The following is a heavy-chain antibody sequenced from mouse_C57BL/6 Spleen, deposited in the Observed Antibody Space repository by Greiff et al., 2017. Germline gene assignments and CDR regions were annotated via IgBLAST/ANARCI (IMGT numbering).Heavy chain of an antibody. CDR3: ARGNTYGWYCDV. D-gene: IGHD2-10*02. J-gene: IGHJ1*03. V-gene: IGHV1-82*01. CDR1: GYAFSSSW. CDR2: IYPGDGDT. Sequence: QVQLQQSGPELVKPGASVKISCKASGYAFSSSWLNWVKQRPGKGLEWIGRIYPGDGDTNYNGKFKGKATLTADKSSSTAYMQLSSLTSEDSAVYFCARGNTYGWYCDVWGTGTTVTVSS.